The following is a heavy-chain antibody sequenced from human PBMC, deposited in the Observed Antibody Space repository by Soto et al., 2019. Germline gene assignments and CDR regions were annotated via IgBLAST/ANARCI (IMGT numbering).Heavy chain of an antibody. CDR3: AKVGLTGDDYFDY. CDR1: GFTFSSYV. D-gene: IGHD7-27*01. Sequence: PGGSLRLSCAASGFTFSSYVMSWVRQAPGKGLEWVSGISGSGGSTYYADSVKGRFTISRDNSKNTLYLQMNSLRAEDTAVYYCAKVGLTGDDYFDYWGQGTLVTVSS. J-gene: IGHJ4*02. CDR2: ISGSGGST. V-gene: IGHV3-23*01.